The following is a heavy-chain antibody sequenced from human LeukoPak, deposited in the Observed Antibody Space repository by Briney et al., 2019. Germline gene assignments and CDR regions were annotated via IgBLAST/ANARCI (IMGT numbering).Heavy chain of an antibody. D-gene: IGHD3-3*01. V-gene: IGHV4-30-4*01. CDR2: ISYSGST. J-gene: IGHJ6*03. CDR3: ARDRKYYDRETYYYYMDV. CDR1: GGSISSGDYY. Sequence: SETLSLTCTVSGGSISSGDYYWSWIRQPPGKGLEWIGYISYSGSTYYNPSLKSRVTISVDTSKNQFSLKLSSVTAADTAVYYCARDRKYYDRETYYYYMDVWGKGTTVTVSS.